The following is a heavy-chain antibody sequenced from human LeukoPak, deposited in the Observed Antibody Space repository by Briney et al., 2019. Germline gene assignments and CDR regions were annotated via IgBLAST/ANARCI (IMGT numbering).Heavy chain of an antibody. V-gene: IGHV2-5*01. J-gene: IGHJ4*02. CDR2: IYWYDDE. D-gene: IGHD3-10*01. CDR1: GFSRSTTGVG. CDR3: AHRPPLGPIDYFDY. Sequence: SGPTLVNPTQTLTLTCTSSGFSRSTTGVGVGWIRLPPGKALEWLALIYWYDDERYSPSLKSSLAITRATSKIQVLLTMTTIDPVATATYYCAHRPPLGPIDYFDYWGQGTLVTVSS.